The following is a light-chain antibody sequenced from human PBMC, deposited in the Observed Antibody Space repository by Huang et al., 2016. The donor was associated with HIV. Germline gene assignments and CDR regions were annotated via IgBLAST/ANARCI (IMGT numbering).Light chain of an antibody. CDR1: QSISSY. CDR3: QQSYSTPRT. V-gene: IGKV1-39*01. J-gene: IGKJ2*01. Sequence: DIQLTQSPSSLSASVGDRVTLTCRASQSISSYLNWYQQKPGKAPKLLLYAASTLQSGVPSRFSGSGSETDFTLTIRSLQPEDFATYYCQQSYSTPRTFGQGTNLEIK. CDR2: AAS.